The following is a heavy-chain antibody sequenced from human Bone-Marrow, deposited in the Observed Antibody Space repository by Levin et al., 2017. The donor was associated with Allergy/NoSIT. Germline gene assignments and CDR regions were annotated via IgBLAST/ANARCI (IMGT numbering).Heavy chain of an antibody. CDR2: IWYDGSNK. V-gene: IGHV3-33*01. Sequence: GGSLRLSCAASGFTFSSYGMHWVRQAPGKGLEWVAVIWYDGSNKYYADSVKGRFTISRDNSKNTLYLQMNSLRAEDTAVYYCARDCTVNKLLWFGESAFDPWGQGTLVTVSS. CDR3: ARDCTVNKLLWFGESAFDP. D-gene: IGHD3-10*01. CDR1: GFTFSSYG. J-gene: IGHJ5*02.